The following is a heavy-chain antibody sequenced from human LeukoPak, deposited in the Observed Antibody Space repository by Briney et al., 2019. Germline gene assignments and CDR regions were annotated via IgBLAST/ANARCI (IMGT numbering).Heavy chain of an antibody. J-gene: IGHJ6*04. D-gene: IGHD6-19*01. CDR2: ISSSGSTI. CDR3: ARSDEITVADSYYYYAMDV. CDR1: GFIFSNYE. Sequence: GGSLRLSCVASGFIFSNYEMNWVRQAPGKGLEGVSYISSSGSTIYYADCVKGRFTISRDNAKKSLYLQMNSLRAEDTAVYFCARSDEITVADSYYYYAMDVWGKGTTVTVSS. V-gene: IGHV3-48*03.